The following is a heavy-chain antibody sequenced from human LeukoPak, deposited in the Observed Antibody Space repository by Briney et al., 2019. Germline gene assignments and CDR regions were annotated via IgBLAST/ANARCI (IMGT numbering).Heavy chain of an antibody. J-gene: IGHJ4*02. CDR2: ISSSSSYI. Sequence: GGSLRLSCAASGFTFSSYSMNWVRQAPEKGLEWVSSISSSSSYIYYADSVKGRFTISRDNAKNSLYLQMNSLRAEDTAVYYCARDRYCSAGSCYFVDTAMVKLLDYWGQGTLVTVSS. CDR1: GFTFSSYS. D-gene: IGHD2-15*01. CDR3: ARDRYCSAGSCYFVDTAMVKLLDY. V-gene: IGHV3-21*01.